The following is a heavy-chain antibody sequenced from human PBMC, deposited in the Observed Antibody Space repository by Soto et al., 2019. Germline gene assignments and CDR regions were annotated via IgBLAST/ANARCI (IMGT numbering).Heavy chain of an antibody. V-gene: IGHV1-18*01. Sequence: QVQLVQSGAEVKKPGASVKVSCRTSGYTFTTYGISWVRQAPGQGLEWMGWINPYNGDTNYAQNLQGRVTMTTDTSTSTDYMELRSLRSDDTAVYYCARGPITMIVVADAFDIWGQGTMVTVSS. CDR1: GYTFTTYG. J-gene: IGHJ3*02. CDR2: INPYNGDT. CDR3: ARGPITMIVVADAFDI. D-gene: IGHD3-22*01.